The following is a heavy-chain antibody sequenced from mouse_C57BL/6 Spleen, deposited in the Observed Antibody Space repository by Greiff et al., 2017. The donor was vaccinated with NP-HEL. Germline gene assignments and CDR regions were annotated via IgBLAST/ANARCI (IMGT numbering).Heavy chain of an antibody. CDR2: IYPGDGDT. CDR3: ARCYYGSSYWYFDV. Sequence: ESGAELVKPGASVKISCKASGYAFSSYWMNWVKQRPGKGLEWIGQIYPGDGDTNYNGKFKGKATLTADKSSSTAYMQLSSLTSEDSAVYFCARCYYGSSYWYFDVWGTGTTVTVSS. D-gene: IGHD1-1*01. V-gene: IGHV1-80*01. CDR1: GYAFSSYW. J-gene: IGHJ1*03.